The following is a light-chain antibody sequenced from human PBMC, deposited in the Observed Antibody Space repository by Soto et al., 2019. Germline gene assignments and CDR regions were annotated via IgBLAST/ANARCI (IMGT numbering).Light chain of an antibody. Sequence: DIQLTQSPSFLSASVGDRVTITCRASQGTSSYLAWFQQKLGRAPKLLIYGASTLQSGVPARFSGSGSGTDFTLTISNLQPEDFATYYCQQLNAYPLTFGQGTRLEIK. CDR2: GAS. CDR3: QQLNAYPLT. V-gene: IGKV1-9*01. CDR1: QGTSSY. J-gene: IGKJ5*01.